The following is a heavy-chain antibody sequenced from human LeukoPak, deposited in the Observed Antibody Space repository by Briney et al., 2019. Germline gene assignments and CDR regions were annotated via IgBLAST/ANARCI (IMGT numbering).Heavy chain of an antibody. J-gene: IGHJ3*01. CDR1: GYTFSEFF. Sequence: GASVKVSRKASGYTFSEFFIHWVREAPGQGLEWMGSIDPTIGGKRSAQRFQGRDSMPRDTTMTTAYMELIRLTSGDTAVYFCAREYYYNNGRKYGFDVWGQGTVVPVSS. CDR2: IDPTIGGK. CDR3: AREYYYNNGRKYGFDV. D-gene: IGHD3-22*01. V-gene: IGHV1-2*02.